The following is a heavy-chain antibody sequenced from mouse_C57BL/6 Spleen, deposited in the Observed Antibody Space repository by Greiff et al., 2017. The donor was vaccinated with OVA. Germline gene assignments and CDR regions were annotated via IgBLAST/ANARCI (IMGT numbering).Heavy chain of an antibody. D-gene: IGHD1-1*01. CDR3: ARDGSSYVFAY. Sequence: ESGPGLVKPSQSLSLTCSVTGYSITSGYYWNWIRQFPGNKLEWMGYISYDGSNNYNPSLKNRISITRDTSKNQFFLKLNSVTTEDTATYYCARDGSSYVFAYWGQGTLVTVSA. V-gene: IGHV3-6*01. CDR1: GYSITSGYY. J-gene: IGHJ3*01. CDR2: ISYDGSN.